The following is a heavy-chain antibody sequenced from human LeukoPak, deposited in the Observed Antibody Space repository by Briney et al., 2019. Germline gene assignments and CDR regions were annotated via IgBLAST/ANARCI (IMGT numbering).Heavy chain of an antibody. Sequence: PSETLSLTCAVSGGSISSNSYYWGWIRQPPGKGLEWIGSIYYSGSTYYNPSLKSRVTISVDTSKNQFSLKLSSVTAADTAIYYCARDREYYDILTGYNHGAFDFWGQGTRVTVSS. V-gene: IGHV4-39*02. CDR3: ARDREYYDILTGYNHGAFDF. J-gene: IGHJ3*01. D-gene: IGHD3-9*01. CDR1: GGSISSNSYY. CDR2: IYYSGST.